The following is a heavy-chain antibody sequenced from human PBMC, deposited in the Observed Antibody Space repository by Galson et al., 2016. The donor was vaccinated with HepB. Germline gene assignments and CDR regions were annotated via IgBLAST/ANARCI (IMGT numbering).Heavy chain of an antibody. Sequence: ETLSLTCTVSGGSVSSGAYYWSWIRQPPGKGLEWIGYIYDSGITTYNPSLKSRVTISVDTSKNPFSLKLSPVTAADTAVYYCARDSDYYERSGYLGPATFDIWGQGTMVTVSS. J-gene: IGHJ3*02. CDR1: GGSVSSGAYY. CDR2: IYDSGIT. D-gene: IGHD3-22*01. CDR3: ARDSDYYERSGYLGPATFDI. V-gene: IGHV4-61*08.